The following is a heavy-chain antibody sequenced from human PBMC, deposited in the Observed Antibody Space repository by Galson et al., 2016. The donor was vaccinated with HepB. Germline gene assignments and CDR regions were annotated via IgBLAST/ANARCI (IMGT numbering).Heavy chain of an antibody. D-gene: IGHD1-1*01. Sequence: SETLSLTCAVSGGSISGNHWWSWVRQPPGKGLEWIGEIYHSGSTNYNPSLKSRVTVSVDKSKTQFSLKLSSVTAADTAVYYCVRDKRLEYYYYGMDVWGQGTTVTVSS. J-gene: IGHJ6*02. CDR1: GGSISGNHW. CDR3: VRDKRLEYYYYGMDV. V-gene: IGHV4-4*02. CDR2: IYHSGST.